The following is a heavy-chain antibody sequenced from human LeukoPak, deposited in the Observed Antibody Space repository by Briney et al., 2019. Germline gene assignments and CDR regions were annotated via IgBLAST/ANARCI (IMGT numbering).Heavy chain of an antibody. Sequence: GRSLRLSCAASGFTFSSYGMHWVRQAPGKGLEWVAVISYDGSNKYYADSVKGRFTISRDNSKNTLYLQMNSLRAEDTATYYYAKLLSAVTASPSDYWGQGILVTVSS. D-gene: IGHD2-21*02. J-gene: IGHJ4*02. CDR1: GFTFSSYG. CDR3: AKLLSAVTASPSDY. CDR2: ISYDGSNK. V-gene: IGHV3-30*18.